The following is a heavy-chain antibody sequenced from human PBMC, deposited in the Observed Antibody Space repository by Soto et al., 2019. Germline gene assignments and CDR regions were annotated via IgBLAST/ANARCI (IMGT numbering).Heavy chain of an antibody. CDR1: GDTVAGCF. CDR3: ARVQIGEAYDILPGIYYYYGMDV. CDR2: INAYNGNT. J-gene: IGHJ6*02. Sequence: GASVTVGWTASGDTVAGCFMNWMRPAPGQRLEGMGWINAYNGNTNYAQKLQGRVTMTTDTSTSPAYMELRSLRSDATAVYHCARVQIGEAYDILPGIYYYYGMDVWGQGTTVTVSS. V-gene: IGHV1-18*04. D-gene: IGHD3-9*01.